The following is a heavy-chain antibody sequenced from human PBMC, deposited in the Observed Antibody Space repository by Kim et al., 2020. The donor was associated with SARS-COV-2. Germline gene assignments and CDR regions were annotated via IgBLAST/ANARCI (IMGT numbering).Heavy chain of an antibody. CDR1: GFTFSSYG. CDR2: ISYDGSNK. Sequence: GGSLRLSCAASGFTFSSYGMHWVRQAPGKGLEWVAVISYDGSNKYYADSVKGRFTISRDNSKNTLYLQMNSLRAEDTAVYYCAKAEYSSSWDAFDTWGQGTLVTVSS. D-gene: IGHD6-13*01. V-gene: IGHV3-30*18. J-gene: IGHJ3*02. CDR3: AKAEYSSSWDAFDT.